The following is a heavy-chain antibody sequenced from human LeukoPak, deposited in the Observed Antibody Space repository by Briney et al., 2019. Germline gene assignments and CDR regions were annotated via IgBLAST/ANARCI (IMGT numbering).Heavy chain of an antibody. CDR1: GLPFSTFG. V-gene: IGHV3-23*01. CDR3: AKDGYYDSSAYYYVRYFDL. J-gene: IGHJ2*01. D-gene: IGHD3-22*01. Sequence: GGTLRLSCEASGLPFSTFGMSWVLQAPGKGLEWVSGFSGGGVSAFYADSVQGRFTISRDNSKNTLYLQMNSLRAEDTAVYYCAKDGYYDSSAYYYVRYFDLWGRGTLVTVSS. CDR2: FSGGGVSA.